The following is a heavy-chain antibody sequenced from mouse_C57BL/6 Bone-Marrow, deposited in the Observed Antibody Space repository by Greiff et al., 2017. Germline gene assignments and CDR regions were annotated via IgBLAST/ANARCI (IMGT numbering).Heavy chain of an antibody. CDR3: ASYDGYYGFDY. D-gene: IGHD2-3*01. CDR2: IYPSDSET. J-gene: IGHJ2*01. Sequence: QVQLLQPGAELVRPGSSVKLSCKASGYTFTSYWLDWVKQRPGQGLEWIGNIYPSDSETHYNQKFKDKATLTVDKSSSTAYMQLSSLTSEDSAVYYCASYDGYYGFDYWGQGTTLTVSS. CDR1: GYTFTSYW. V-gene: IGHV1-61*01.